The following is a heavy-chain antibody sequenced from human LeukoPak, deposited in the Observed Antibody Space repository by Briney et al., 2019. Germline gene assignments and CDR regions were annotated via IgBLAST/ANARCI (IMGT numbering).Heavy chain of an antibody. V-gene: IGHV4-59*01. J-gene: IGHJ4*02. CDR1: GGSISSYY. CDR3: ARTWFGEPRVDY. D-gene: IGHD3-10*01. CDR2: IYYSGST. Sequence: SETLSLTCTVSGGSISSYYWSWIRQPPGKGLEWIGYIYYSGSTNYNPSLKSRVTISVDTSKNQFSLKLSSVTAADTAVYYCARTWFGEPRVDYWGQGTLVTVSS.